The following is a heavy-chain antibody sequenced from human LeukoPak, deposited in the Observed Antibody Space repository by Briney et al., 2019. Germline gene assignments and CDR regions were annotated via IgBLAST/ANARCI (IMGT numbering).Heavy chain of an antibody. CDR3: ARDNSLRDTAWWFDP. D-gene: IGHD5-24*01. CDR2: INPSGDNT. J-gene: IGHJ5*02. Sequence: GASVKVSCKASGYTFTNNFMHWVRQAPGQGLEWIGIINPSGDNTWYAQKFQGRVTMTRDMATSTDYLEVSSLRSEDTAVYYCARDNSLRDTAWWFDPWGQGTLSPSPQ. V-gene: IGHV1-46*01. CDR1: GYTFTNNF.